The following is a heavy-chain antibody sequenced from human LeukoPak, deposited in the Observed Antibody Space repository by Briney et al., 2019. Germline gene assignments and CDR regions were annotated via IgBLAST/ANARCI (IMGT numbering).Heavy chain of an antibody. CDR3: AREDINYGSGWYYFFDY. D-gene: IGHD6-19*01. CDR2: ISAYNGNT. CDR1: GYTFTSYG. V-gene: IGHV1-18*01. Sequence: ASVKVSCKASGYTFTSYGISWVRQAPGQGLEWMGWISAYNGNTNYAQKLQGRVTITADKSTSTAYMELSSLRSEDTAVYYCAREDINYGSGWYYFFDYWGQGTLVTVSS. J-gene: IGHJ4*02.